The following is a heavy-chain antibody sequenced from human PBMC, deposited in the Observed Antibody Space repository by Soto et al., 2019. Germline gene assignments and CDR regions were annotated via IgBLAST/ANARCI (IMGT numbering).Heavy chain of an antibody. CDR1: GVSISSYY. J-gene: IGHJ4*02. D-gene: IGHD5-12*01. CDR2: IYNRGST. V-gene: IGHV4-4*07. Sequence: TSETLSLTCTVSGVSISSYYWSWIRQPAGKGLEWIGRIYNRGSTNYIPSLKSRLTISMDTSKNQLSLRPTSVTAADTAVYYCARDIVGTPGYWGQGALVTVSS. CDR3: ARDIVGTPGY.